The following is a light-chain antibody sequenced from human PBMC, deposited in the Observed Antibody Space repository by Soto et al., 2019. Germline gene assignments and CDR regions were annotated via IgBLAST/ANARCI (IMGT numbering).Light chain of an antibody. CDR3: SSYVTSSTLGV. CDR1: SSDIGGYNY. V-gene: IGLV2-14*01. J-gene: IGLJ1*01. Sequence: QSVLTQPASVSGSPGQSITISCTGPSSDIGGYNYVSWYHQHPGKAPKLLIYGVTHRPSGVSNLFSGSKSGNTASLTSSALQAEDETDYYCSSYVTSSTLGVFGTGTKVTVL. CDR2: GVT.